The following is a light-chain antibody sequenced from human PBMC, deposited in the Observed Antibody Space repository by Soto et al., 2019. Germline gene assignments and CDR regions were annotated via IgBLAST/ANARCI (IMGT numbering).Light chain of an antibody. CDR3: QSYDSSLSGRWV. CDR2: GNN. Sequence: QSVLTQPPSVSAAPGQRVTISCTGSSSNIGAGYDVHWYQQLPGTAPKLLIYGNNNRPSGVPDRFSGSKSGTSASLAITGLQAEDEADYYCQSYDSSLSGRWVFGGGTKLTVL. CDR1: SSNIGAGYD. V-gene: IGLV1-40*01. J-gene: IGLJ3*02.